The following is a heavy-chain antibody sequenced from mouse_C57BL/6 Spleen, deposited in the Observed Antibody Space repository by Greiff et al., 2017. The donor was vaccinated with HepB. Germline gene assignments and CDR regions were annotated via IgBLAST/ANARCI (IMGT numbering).Heavy chain of an antibody. D-gene: IGHD4-1*01. CDR1: GFTFSDYY. V-gene: IGHV5-12*01. CDR2: ISNGGGST. J-gene: IGHJ3*01. CDR3: ASSLGPFAC. Sequence: EVKVVESGGGLVQPGGSLKLSCAASGFTFSDYYMYWVRQTPEKRLEWVAYISNGGGSTYYPDTVKGRFTISRDNAKNTLYLQMSRLKSEDTAMYYCASSLGPFACWGQGTLVTVSA.